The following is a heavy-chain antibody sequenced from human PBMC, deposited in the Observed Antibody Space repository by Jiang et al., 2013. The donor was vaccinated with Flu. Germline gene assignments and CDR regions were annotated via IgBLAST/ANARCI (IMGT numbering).Heavy chain of an antibody. Sequence: GAEVKKPGESLKISCKDSGYNFNTYWIGWVRQMPGKGLEYLGVIYVGDSDARYSPSFEGQVSISVDKSINTAYLQWSSLKASDTAMYYCGRIIGGGNSLLHWGQGTLVT. D-gene: IGHD4-23*01. CDR2: IYVGDSDA. V-gene: IGHV5-51*03. J-gene: IGHJ4*02. CDR3: GRIIGGGNSLLH. CDR1: GYNFNTYW.